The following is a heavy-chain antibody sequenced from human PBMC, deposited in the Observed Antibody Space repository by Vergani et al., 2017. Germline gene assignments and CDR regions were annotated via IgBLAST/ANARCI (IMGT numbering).Heavy chain of an antibody. J-gene: IGHJ4*02. CDR1: GYTFTGYY. CDR2: INPNSGGT. Sequence: QVQLVQSGAEVKKPGASVKVSCKASGYTFTGYYMHWVRQAPGQGLEWMGWINPNSGGTNYAQKFQGRVTITADKSTSTAYMELSSLGSEDTAVYYCARDRSDVLQDGYFDYWGQGTLVTVSS. D-gene: IGHD3-10*01. CDR3: ARDRSDVLQDGYFDY. V-gene: IGHV1-2*02.